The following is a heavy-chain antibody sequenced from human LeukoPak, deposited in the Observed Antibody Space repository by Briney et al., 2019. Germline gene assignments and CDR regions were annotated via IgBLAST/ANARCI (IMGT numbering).Heavy chain of an antibody. CDR1: GFTFSSHS. V-gene: IGHV3-15*01. J-gene: IGHJ4*02. D-gene: IGHD3-10*01. CDR2: IKSKTDGETT. Sequence: GGSLRLSCVASGFTFSSHSMNWVRQAPGKGLEWIGRIKSKTDGETTNYAEPVRGRFTISRDDSKSAVYLQMNSLKIEDTAVYYCTTDLGTYYHGSQRLIPIDYWGQGTLVTVSS. CDR3: TTDLGTYYHGSQRLIPIDY.